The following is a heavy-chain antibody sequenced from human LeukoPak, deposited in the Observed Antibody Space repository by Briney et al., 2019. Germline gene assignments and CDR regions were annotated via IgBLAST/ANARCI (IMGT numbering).Heavy chain of an antibody. CDR3: AKDNAFDI. CDR2: ISWNSGSI. V-gene: IGHV3-9*03. CDR1: GFTFDDYA. J-gene: IGHJ3*02. Sequence: GGSLRLSRAASGFTFDDYAMHWVRQAPGKGLEWVSGISWNSGSIGYADSVKGRFTISRDNAKNSLYLQMNSLRAEDMALYYCAKDNAFDIWGQGTMVTVSS.